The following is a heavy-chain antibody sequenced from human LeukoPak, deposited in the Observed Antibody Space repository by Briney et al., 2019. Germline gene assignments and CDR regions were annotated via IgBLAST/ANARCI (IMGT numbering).Heavy chain of an antibody. J-gene: IGHJ3*02. CDR3: ARYIVSYPHDAFDI. CDR1: GGSISSYY. V-gene: IGHV4-59*01. CDR2: IYYSGST. Sequence: SETLSLTCTVSGGSISSYYWSWIRQPPGRGLEWIGYIYYSGSTSYNPSLKSRVTISVDTSKKQFSLKLSSVTAADTAFYYCARYIVSYPHDAFDIWGQGTMVTVSS. D-gene: IGHD1-26*01.